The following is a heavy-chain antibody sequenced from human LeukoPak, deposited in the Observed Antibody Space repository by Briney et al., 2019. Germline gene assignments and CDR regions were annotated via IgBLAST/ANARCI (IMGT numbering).Heavy chain of an antibody. Sequence: PGGSLRLSCAASGFTFSSYEMNWVRQAPGKGLEWIGEINHSGSTNYNPSLKSRVTISVDTSKNQFFLKLSSVTAAETAVYYCARRKVTYYYGSGNSGYMDVWGKGTTVTVSS. CDR3: ARRKVTYYYGSGNSGYMDV. CDR1: GFTFSSYE. D-gene: IGHD3-10*01. CDR2: INHSGST. J-gene: IGHJ6*03. V-gene: IGHV4-34*01.